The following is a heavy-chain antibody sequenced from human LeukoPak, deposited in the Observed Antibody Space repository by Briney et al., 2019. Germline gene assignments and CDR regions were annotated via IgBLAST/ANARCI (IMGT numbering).Heavy chain of an antibody. CDR1: GFTFSSYW. Sequence: GGSLRLYCAASGFTFSSYWMSWVRQAPGKGLEWVANIKQDGSEKYYVDSVKGRFTISRDNAKNSLYLQMSSLRVEDTAVYYCASRYSSSWYYYYYYMDVWGKGTTVTVSS. CDR3: ASRYSSSWYYYYYYMDV. V-gene: IGHV3-7*01. D-gene: IGHD6-13*01. CDR2: IKQDGSEK. J-gene: IGHJ6*03.